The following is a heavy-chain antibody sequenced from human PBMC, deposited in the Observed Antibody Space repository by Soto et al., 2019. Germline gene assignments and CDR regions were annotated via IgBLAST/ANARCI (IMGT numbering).Heavy chain of an antibody. CDR2: ISYDGSNK. Sequence: GGSLRLSCAASGFTFSSYAMHWVRQAPGKGLEWVAVISYDGSNKYYADSVKGRFTISRDNSKNTLYLQMNSLRAEDTAVYYCARDGGPYIAVAGNYFDYWGQGTLVTVSS. CDR3: ARDGGPYIAVAGNYFDY. D-gene: IGHD6-19*01. V-gene: IGHV3-30-3*01. CDR1: GFTFSSYA. J-gene: IGHJ4*02.